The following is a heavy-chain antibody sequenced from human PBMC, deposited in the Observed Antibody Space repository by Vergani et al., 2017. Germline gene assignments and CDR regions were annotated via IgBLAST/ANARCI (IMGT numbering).Heavy chain of an antibody. Sequence: EVQLLESGGDLVQPGGSLRLSCAASGFTFNHYAMNWVRQAPGKGLEWVSGISGSGGSTYYAGSVKGRVTISRDSSKNTLYLQMNSLSAGDTAVYYCAKANPRNSGYDYRYYYHAMDVWGQGTTVTVSS. CDR2: ISGSGGST. V-gene: IGHV3-23*01. J-gene: IGHJ6*02. D-gene: IGHD5-12*01. CDR3: AKANPRNSGYDYRYYYHAMDV. CDR1: GFTFNHYA.